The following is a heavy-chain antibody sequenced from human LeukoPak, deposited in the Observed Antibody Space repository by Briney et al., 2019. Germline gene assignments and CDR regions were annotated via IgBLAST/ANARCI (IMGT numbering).Heavy chain of an antibody. CDR2: IKSKHNGGTT. CDR3: ATGGYYFDY. Sequence: GGSLRLSCVASGFTFSNAWMNWVRQAPGKGLGWVGRIKSKHNGGTTQYAAPVKGRLTISRDDSKHTVYLQMNSLKTEDTAVYYCATGGYYFDYWGQGTLVTVSS. J-gene: IGHJ4*02. CDR1: GFTFSNAW. V-gene: IGHV3-15*01.